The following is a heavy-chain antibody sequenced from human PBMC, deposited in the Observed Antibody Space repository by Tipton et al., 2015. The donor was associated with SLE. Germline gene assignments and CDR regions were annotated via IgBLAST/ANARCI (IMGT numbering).Heavy chain of an antibody. CDR1: GGSFSRYY. V-gene: IGHV4-34*01. CDR3: ARRSDDYSNWFDP. Sequence: TLSLTCAVYGGSFSRYYWSWLRQPPGKGLEWIGEVNHLGSTTYNPSLKSRVAISVDTSKNQISLKLTSVTAADTAVYYCARRSDDYSNWFDPWGQGTQVSVSS. CDR2: VNHLGST. D-gene: IGHD4-11*01. J-gene: IGHJ5*02.